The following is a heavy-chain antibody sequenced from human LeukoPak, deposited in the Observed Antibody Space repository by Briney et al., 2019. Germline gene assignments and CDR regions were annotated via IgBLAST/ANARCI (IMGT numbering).Heavy chain of an antibody. Sequence: SETLSLTCTVSGGSISSYYWNWIRQPPGKGLEWIGSIYYSGSTYYNPSLKSRVTISVDTSKNQFSLKLSSVTAADTAVYYCARHLRGHSSRPDAFDIWGQGTMVTVSS. D-gene: IGHD6-13*01. CDR2: IYYSGST. CDR3: ARHLRGHSSRPDAFDI. J-gene: IGHJ3*02. CDR1: GGSISSYY. V-gene: IGHV4-39*01.